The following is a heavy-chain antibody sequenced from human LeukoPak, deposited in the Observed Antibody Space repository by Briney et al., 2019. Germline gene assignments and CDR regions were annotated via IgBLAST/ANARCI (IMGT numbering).Heavy chain of an antibody. CDR2: ISSSSSTI. D-gene: IGHD6-13*01. CDR1: GFTFSSYS. CDR3: ARDVTSSWNGALDY. J-gene: IGHJ4*02. V-gene: IGHV3-48*04. Sequence: AGGSLRLSCAASGFTFSSYSMNWVRQAPGKGLEWVSYISSSSSTIYYADSVKGRFTISRDNAKNSLYLQMNSLRAEDTAVYYCARDVTSSWNGALDYWGQGTLVTVSS.